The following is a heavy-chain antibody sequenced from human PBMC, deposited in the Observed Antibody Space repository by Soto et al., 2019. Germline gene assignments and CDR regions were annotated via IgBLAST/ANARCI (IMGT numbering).Heavy chain of an antibody. CDR3: AIEYVYDVQNSNYYRDAFDI. D-gene: IGHD3-22*01. Sequence: PGESLKLYCKASGYSFSFYWIGWVRQMPRKGLEWMAIMYPDDSDIRYSPSFEAHDTISGDKSTSTAFLQWSSLKSSDTAMYYCAIEYVYDVQNSNYYRDAFDIWGQGTLVTVSS. CDR1: GYSFSFYW. V-gene: IGHV5-51*01. CDR2: MYPDDSDI. J-gene: IGHJ3*02.